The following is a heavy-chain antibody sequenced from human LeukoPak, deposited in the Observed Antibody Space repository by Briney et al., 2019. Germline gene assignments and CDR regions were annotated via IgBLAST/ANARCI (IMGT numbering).Heavy chain of an antibody. J-gene: IGHJ4*02. Sequence: SETLSLTCTVSGGSISSYYWSWIRQPAGKGLEWIGRISTSGSTSYNPSLKSRVTISVDMSKNQFSLKVSSVTAADTAVYYCARGGFPGYSTSWFYWGQGILVTVSS. CDR3: ARGGFPGYSTSWFY. V-gene: IGHV4-4*07. CDR2: ISTSGST. CDR1: GGSISSYY. D-gene: IGHD6-13*01.